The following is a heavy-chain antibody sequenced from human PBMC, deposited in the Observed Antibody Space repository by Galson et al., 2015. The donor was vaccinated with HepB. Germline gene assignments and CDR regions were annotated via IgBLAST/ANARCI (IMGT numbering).Heavy chain of an antibody. CDR3: AKDSSMEAFFFFDN. J-gene: IGHJ4*02. D-gene: IGHD6-13*01. CDR2: ISGSDYSK. Sequence: SLRLSCAASGFTFSSYAMSWVRQAPGKGLEWVSTISGSDYSKYYTDSVKGRFTISRDNSKNTLYLQMNSLRVEDTAIYYCAKDSSMEAFFFFDNWGQGTLVTDSS. CDR1: GFTFSSYA. V-gene: IGHV3-23*01.